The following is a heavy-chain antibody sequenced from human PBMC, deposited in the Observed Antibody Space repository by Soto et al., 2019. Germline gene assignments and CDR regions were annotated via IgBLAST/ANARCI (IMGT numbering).Heavy chain of an antibody. V-gene: IGHV3-23*01. Sequence: EVQLLESGGDLIQPGGSLRLSCVASGITFGSRAMSWVRQAPGEGLEWVSTITERGSSPYYADSVKGRFTISRDNSKNSLYLQMNSLRAEDTAVYYCAKMTSGSYGRNYGMDVWGQGTTVTVSS. CDR1: GITFGSRA. D-gene: IGHD5-18*01. J-gene: IGHJ6*02. CDR3: AKMTSGSYGRNYGMDV. CDR2: ITERGSSP.